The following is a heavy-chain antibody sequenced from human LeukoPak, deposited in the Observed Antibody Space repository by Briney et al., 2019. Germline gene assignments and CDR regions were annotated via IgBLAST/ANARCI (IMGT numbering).Heavy chain of an antibody. CDR1: GYTYTSYD. D-gene: IGHD6-13*01. J-gene: IGHJ4*02. V-gene: IGHV1-8*01. CDR3: ARGAYSSSSDFDY. Sequence: ASVKVSRKASGYTYTSYDINWVRQATGQGLEWMGWMNPNSGNTGYAQKFQGRVTMTRNTSISTAYMELSSLRSEDTAVYYCARGAYSSSSDFDYWGQGTLVTVSS. CDR2: MNPNSGNT.